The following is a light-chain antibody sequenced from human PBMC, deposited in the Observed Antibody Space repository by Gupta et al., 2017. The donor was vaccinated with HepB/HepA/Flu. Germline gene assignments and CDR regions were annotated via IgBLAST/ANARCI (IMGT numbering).Light chain of an antibody. V-gene: IGLV4-69*01. CDR3: RNWGTGIHV. CDR2: LNSDGSH. Sequence: QLVLTQSPSASASLGASVKLTCTLSSGHTNYAIAWHQQQPEKGPRFLMKLNSDGSHNKADGIPDRVSGTSYGAARSINISRLQSEEDSDEYCRNWGTGIHVFGGGTKMTVL. J-gene: IGLJ2*01. CDR1: SGHTNYA.